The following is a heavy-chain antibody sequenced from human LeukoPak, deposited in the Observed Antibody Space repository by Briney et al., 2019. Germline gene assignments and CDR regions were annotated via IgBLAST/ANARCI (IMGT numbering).Heavy chain of an antibody. CDR2: IYSGGNT. CDR3: ARELGVVPAAIRESGVAFDI. CDR1: GFTVSRNY. V-gene: IGHV3-66*01. Sequence: GGSLRLSCAASGFTVSRNYMTWVRQAPGKGLEWVSVIYSGGNTNYTDSVKGRFSISRDNAKNSLYLQMNSLRAEDTAVYYCARELGVVPAAIRESGVAFDIWGQGTMVTVSS. J-gene: IGHJ3*02. D-gene: IGHD2-2*01.